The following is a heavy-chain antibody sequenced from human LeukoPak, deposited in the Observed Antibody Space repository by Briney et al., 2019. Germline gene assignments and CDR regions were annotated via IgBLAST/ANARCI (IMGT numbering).Heavy chain of an antibody. CDR2: IYNSGAKI. Sequence: GGSLRLSCAVSGLTFSTYSMIWVRQGPGKGLEWVSSIYNSGAKIFYADSVKGRFTISRDNSKNMLYLQMNSLRVEDTAVYYCAKDVAPDSGWDLDYWGQGTLVTVSS. D-gene: IGHD6-19*01. V-gene: IGHV3-23*01. CDR3: AKDVAPDSGWDLDY. J-gene: IGHJ4*02. CDR1: GLTFSTYS.